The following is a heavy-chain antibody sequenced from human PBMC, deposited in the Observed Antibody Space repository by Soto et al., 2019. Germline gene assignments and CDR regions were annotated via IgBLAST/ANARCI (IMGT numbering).Heavy chain of an antibody. CDR3: ARVLAVAGTALDY. J-gene: IGHJ4*02. CDR1: GFTFSSYA. CDR2: ISYDGSNK. V-gene: IGHV3-30-3*01. Sequence: GGSLRLSCAASGFTFSSYAMHWVRQAPGKGLEWVAVISYDGSNKYYADSVKGRFTISRDNSKNTLYLQMNSLRAEDTAVYYCARVLAVAGTALDYWGQGTLVTVSS. D-gene: IGHD6-19*01.